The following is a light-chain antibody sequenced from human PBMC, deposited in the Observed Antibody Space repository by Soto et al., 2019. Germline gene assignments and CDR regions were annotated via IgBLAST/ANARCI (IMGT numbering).Light chain of an antibody. CDR2: DAS. J-gene: IGKJ4*02. V-gene: IGKV1-5*01. CDR3: QQYNSSPGT. CDR1: QSISSW. Sequence: EIPLSESPFILSTSVGYRVTITCRASQSISSWLAWYQQKPGKAHKLLIYDASSLESGVPSRFSGSGSGTEFTLTISSLQPDDFTTYCCQQYNSSPGTFGEGTKVDI.